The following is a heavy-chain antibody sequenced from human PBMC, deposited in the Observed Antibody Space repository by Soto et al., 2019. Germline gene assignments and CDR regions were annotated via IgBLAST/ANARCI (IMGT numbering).Heavy chain of an antibody. J-gene: IGHJ3*01. CDR1: GFTFSRYW. V-gene: IGHV3-74*01. CDR3: ARGWIGDLNDAFDL. D-gene: IGHD5-12*01. CDR2: INSYGSST. Sequence: EVQLVESGGGSVQPGGSLRLSCAASGFTFSRYWMHWVRQAPGKGLVWVSRINSYGSSTDYADSVKGRFTISRDNAKNTLYLQMNRLRVEDTAVYYCARGWIGDLNDAFDLWGQGTMVTVSS.